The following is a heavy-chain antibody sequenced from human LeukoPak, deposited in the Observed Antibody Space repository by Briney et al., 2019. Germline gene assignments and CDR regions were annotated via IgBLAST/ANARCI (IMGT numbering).Heavy chain of an antibody. V-gene: IGHV4-61*02. Sequence: PSETLSLTCTVSGGSISSGSYYWSWIRQPAGKGLEWIGRIYTSGSTNYNPSLKSRVTISVDASKNQFSLKLSSVTAADTAVYYCAREPLYSSSWYVFDYWGRGTLVTVSS. CDR3: AREPLYSSSWYVFDY. CDR1: GGSISSGSYY. D-gene: IGHD6-13*01. CDR2: IYTSGST. J-gene: IGHJ4*02.